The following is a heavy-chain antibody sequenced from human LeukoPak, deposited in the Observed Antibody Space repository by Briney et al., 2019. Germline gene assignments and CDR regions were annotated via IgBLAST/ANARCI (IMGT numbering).Heavy chain of an antibody. CDR1: GFTFSSYG. CDR3: AKKGRYGSGSYSDY. J-gene: IGHJ4*01. D-gene: IGHD3-10*01. V-gene: IGHV3-30*18. CDR2: ISYDGSNK. Sequence: GGSLRLSCAASGFTFSSYGMHWVRQAPGKGLEWVAVISYDGSNKYYADSVKGRFTISRDNSKNTLYLQMNSLRAEDTAVYYCAKKGRYGSGSYSDYWGHGTLVTVSS.